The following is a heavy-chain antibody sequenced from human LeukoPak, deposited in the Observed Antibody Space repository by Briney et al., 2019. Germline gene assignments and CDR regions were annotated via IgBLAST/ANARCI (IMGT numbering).Heavy chain of an antibody. J-gene: IGHJ4*02. D-gene: IGHD2-21*02. CDR1: GGSISSSSYY. V-gene: IGHV4-39*07. Sequence: PSETLSLTCTVSGGSISSSSYYWGWIRQPPEKGLEWIGSIYYSGSTNYNPSLKSRVTISVDTSKNQFSLKLSSVTAADTAVYYCAIGGGDSWDHFDYWGQGTLVTVSS. CDR3: AIGGGDSWDHFDY. CDR2: IYYSGST.